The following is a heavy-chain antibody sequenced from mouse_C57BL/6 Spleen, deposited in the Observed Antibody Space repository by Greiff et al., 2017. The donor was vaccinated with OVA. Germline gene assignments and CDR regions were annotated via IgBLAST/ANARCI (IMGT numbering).Heavy chain of an antibody. Sequence: VQLQQPGAELVKPGASVKMSCKASGYTFTSYWLTWVQQRPGPGLEWIGDIYPGSGSTNYNEKFKSKATLTVDTSSSTAYRQLSSLTSEDSAVYYCARDYGNYYFDYWGQGTTLTVSS. CDR1: GYTFTSYW. V-gene: IGHV1-55*01. CDR2: IYPGSGST. CDR3: ARDYGNYYFDY. D-gene: IGHD2-1*01. J-gene: IGHJ2*01.